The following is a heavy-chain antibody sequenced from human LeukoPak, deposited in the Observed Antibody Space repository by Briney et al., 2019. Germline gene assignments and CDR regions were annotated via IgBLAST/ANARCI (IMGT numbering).Heavy chain of an antibody. CDR2: ISGSDSGGSA. J-gene: IGHJ4*02. D-gene: IGHD2-15*01. CDR1: GFTFSSYD. Sequence: GGSLRLSCAASGFTFSSYDMSWVRQAPGKGLEWVSVISGSDSGGSAYYADSVKGRFTISRDNAKNTVYLQMNTLRAEDTAVYYCARPYCSGTTCRSPPDYWGQGTLVTVSS. V-gene: IGHV3-23*01. CDR3: ARPYCSGTTCRSPPDY.